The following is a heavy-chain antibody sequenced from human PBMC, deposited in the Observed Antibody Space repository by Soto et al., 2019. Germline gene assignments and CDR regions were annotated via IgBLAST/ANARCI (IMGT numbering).Heavy chain of an antibody. V-gene: IGHV3-30-3*01. CDR3: ASPPYGDSTLYY. CDR1: GFTFSSYA. CDR2: ISYDGSNK. J-gene: IGHJ4*02. Sequence: QVQLVESGGGVVQPGRSLRLSCAASGFTFSSYAMHWVRQAPGKGLEWVAVISYDGSNKYYADSVKGRFTISRDNSKNTLYLQMNSLRAEDTAVYYCASPPYGDSTLYYWGQGTLVTVSS. D-gene: IGHD4-17*01.